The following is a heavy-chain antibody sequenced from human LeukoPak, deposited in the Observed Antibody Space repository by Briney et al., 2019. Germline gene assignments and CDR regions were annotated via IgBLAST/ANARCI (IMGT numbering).Heavy chain of an antibody. Sequence: PGGSLRHPCAASGFTFSSYAMSWVRQAPGKGLEWVSAISGSGGSTYYADSVKGRFTIPRDNSKNTLYLQMNSLRAEDTAVYYCAKGVTMIVVVRGSVYDYRRQGNLVTVSS. V-gene: IGHV3-23*01. D-gene: IGHD3-22*01. J-gene: IGHJ4*02. CDR1: GFTFSSYA. CDR2: ISGSGGST. CDR3: AKGVTMIVVVRGSVYDY.